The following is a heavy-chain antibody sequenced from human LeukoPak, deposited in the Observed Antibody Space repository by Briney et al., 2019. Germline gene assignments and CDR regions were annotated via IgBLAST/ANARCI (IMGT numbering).Heavy chain of an antibody. V-gene: IGHV3-64*01. D-gene: IGHD2-2*01. J-gene: IGHJ4*02. CDR1: GFTFSSYA. Sequence: GGSLRLSCAASGFTFSSYAMHWVRQAPGKGLEYVSAISSNGGSTYYANSVKGRFTISRDNSKNTLYLQMGSLRAEDMAVYYCARGDLPYQLLVSLDYWGQGTLVTVSS. CDR2: ISSNGGST. CDR3: ARGDLPYQLLVSLDY.